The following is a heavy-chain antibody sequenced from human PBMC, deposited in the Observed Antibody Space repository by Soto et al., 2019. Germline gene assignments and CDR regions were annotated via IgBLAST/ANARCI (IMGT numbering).Heavy chain of an antibody. D-gene: IGHD2-8*01. Sequence: PSETLSLTCTVSGGSISSSSYYWGWIRQPPGKGLEWIGSIYYSGSTYYNPSLKSRVTISVDTSKNQFSLKLSSVTAADTAVYYCARRRGCTHGVCYPSWFDPWGQGTLVTVSS. CDR2: IYYSGST. V-gene: IGHV4-39*01. CDR1: GGSISSSSYY. CDR3: ARRRGCTHGVCYPSWFDP. J-gene: IGHJ5*02.